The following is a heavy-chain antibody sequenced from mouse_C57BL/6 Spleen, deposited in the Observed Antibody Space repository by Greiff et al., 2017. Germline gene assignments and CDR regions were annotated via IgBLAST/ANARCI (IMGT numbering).Heavy chain of an antibody. D-gene: IGHD2-3*01. CDR1: GFNIKDDY. V-gene: IGHV14-4*01. CDR3: TTSYDGYSPWFAY. CDR2: IDPENGDT. J-gene: IGHJ3*01. Sequence: VQLKQSGAELVRPGASVKLSCTASGFNIKDDYMHWVKQRPEQGLEWIGWIDPENGDTEYASKFQGKATITADTSSNTAYLQLSSLTSEDTAVYYCTTSYDGYSPWFAYWGQGTLVTVSA.